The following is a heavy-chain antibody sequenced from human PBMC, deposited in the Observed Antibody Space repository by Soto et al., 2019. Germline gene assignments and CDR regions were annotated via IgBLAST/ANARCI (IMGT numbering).Heavy chain of an antibody. CDR2: IFPISGTT. Sequence: SVKVSCKASGGTFSSYTVSWVRQAPGQGLEWVGGIFPISGTTNYAQKFQGRVTIAADESTTTAYMELSSLKSEDTAMYYCATCDDTGYYLYYFDYWRQGTLVTVSS. J-gene: IGHJ4*02. CDR3: ATCDDTGYYLYYFDY. D-gene: IGHD3-9*01. CDR1: GGTFSSYT. V-gene: IGHV1-69*13.